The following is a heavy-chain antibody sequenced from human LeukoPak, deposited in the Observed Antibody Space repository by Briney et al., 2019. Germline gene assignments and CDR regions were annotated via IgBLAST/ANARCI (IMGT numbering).Heavy chain of an antibody. Sequence: GASVKVSCKASGYTFTVYYMHWVRQAPGQGLEWMGWINPNSGDTNYAQKFQGRVTMTRDKSISTAYMELSRLRSDDTAVYYCARRYSSGWYDAFDIWGQGTMVTVSS. J-gene: IGHJ3*02. CDR1: GYTFTVYY. CDR2: INPNSGDT. CDR3: ARRYSSGWYDAFDI. D-gene: IGHD6-19*01. V-gene: IGHV1-2*02.